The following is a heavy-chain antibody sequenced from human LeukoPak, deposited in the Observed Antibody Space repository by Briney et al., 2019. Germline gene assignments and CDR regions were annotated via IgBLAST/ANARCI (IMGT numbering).Heavy chain of an antibody. CDR2: INHSGST. D-gene: IGHD5-12*01. Sequence: SETLSLTCAVYGGSFSGYYWSWIHQPPGKGLEGIGEINHSGSTNYNPPLKSRVTISVDTSKNQFSLKLSSVTAADTAVYYCARFRGYSGYEVDYWGQGTLVTVSS. CDR1: GGSFSGYY. CDR3: ARFRGYSGYEVDY. V-gene: IGHV4-34*01. J-gene: IGHJ4*02.